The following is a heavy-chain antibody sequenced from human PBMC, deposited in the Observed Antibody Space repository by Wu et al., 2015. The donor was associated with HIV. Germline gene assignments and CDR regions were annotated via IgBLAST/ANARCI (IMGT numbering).Heavy chain of an antibody. CDR2: INPNSGGT. J-gene: IGHJ4*02. Sequence: QVQLVQSGAEVKKPGASVKVSCKASGYSFIGYYIHWVRQAPGQGLEWMGWINPNSGGTNDEQKFQGRVTMTRDTSISTVYLELSSLRSDDTAIYYCARAAARGGFRELSDYWGQGTLVTVSS. D-gene: IGHD3-10*01. V-gene: IGHV1-2*02. CDR3: ARAAARGGFRELSDY. CDR1: GYSFIGYY.